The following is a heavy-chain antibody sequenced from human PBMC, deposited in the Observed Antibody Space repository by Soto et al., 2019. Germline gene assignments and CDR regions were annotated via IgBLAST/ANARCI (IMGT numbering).Heavy chain of an antibody. D-gene: IGHD2-15*01. V-gene: IGHV1-8*01. CDR2: MNPNSGET. CDR1: GYTFTDYD. CDR3: ARVAVAARPRWYNWFDP. J-gene: IGHJ5*02. Sequence: ASVKVSCKTSGYTFTDYDINWVRQATGPGLEWIGWMNPNSGETGYAQKFQGRVTVTRSASLSTAYLELSSLRSEDTAVYYCARVAVAARPRWYNWFDPWGQGTLVTVSS.